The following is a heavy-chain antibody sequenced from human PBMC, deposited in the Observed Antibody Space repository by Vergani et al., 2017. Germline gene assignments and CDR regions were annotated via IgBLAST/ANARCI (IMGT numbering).Heavy chain of an antibody. CDR3: ARGRRWLQKRDDAFDI. V-gene: IGHV3-30-3*01. D-gene: IGHD5-24*01. Sequence: QVQLVESGGGVVQPGRSLRLSCAASGFTFSSYAMHWVRQAPGKGLEWVAVISYDGSNKYYPDSVKGRFTISRDNSKNTLYLQMNSLRAEDTAVYYCARGRRWLQKRDDAFDIWGQGTMVTVSS. J-gene: IGHJ3*02. CDR2: ISYDGSNK. CDR1: GFTFSSYA.